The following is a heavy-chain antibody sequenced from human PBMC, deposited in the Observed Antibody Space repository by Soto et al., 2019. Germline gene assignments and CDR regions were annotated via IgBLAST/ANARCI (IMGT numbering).Heavy chain of an antibody. CDR2: IYYSGRT. Sequence: QVQLQESGPGLVKPSETLSLTCTVSGGSISSYYWSWIRQPPGKGLEWIGYIYYSGRTNYNPSRKSRVSISVDTSKNQFSLKLSSVTAADTAVYYCARSDGRYWGQGTLVTVSS. V-gene: IGHV4-59*01. J-gene: IGHJ4*02. CDR3: ARSDGRY. CDR1: GGSISSYY.